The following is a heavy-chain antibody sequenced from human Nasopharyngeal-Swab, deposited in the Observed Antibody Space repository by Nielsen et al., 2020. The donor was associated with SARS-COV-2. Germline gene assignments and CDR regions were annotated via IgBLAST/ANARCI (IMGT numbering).Heavy chain of an antibody. V-gene: IGHV4-30-4*01. CDR1: GGSISSGDYY. D-gene: IGHD3-22*01. J-gene: IGHJ6*03. CDR3: ARGRYYDSSGYWYYYYYYMDV. CDR2: IYYSGST. Sequence: SETLSLTCTVSGGSISSGDYYWSWIRQPPGKGLEWIGYIYYSGSTYYNPSLKSRVTISVDTSKNQFSLKLSSVIAADTAVYYCARGRYYDSSGYWYYYYYYMDVWGKGTTVTVSS.